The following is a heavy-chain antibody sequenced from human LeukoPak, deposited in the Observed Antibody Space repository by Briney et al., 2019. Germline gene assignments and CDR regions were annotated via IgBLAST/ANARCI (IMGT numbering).Heavy chain of an antibody. J-gene: IGHJ3*01. Sequence: PSETLSLTCTVSGGSISSSSYYWGWIRQPPGKGLGWIGEINHSGSTNYNPSLKSRVTISVDTPKNQFSLKLSSVTAADTAVYYCASFGLYGDYGTDWGQGTMVTVSS. CDR1: GGSISSSSYY. V-gene: IGHV4-39*01. CDR2: INHSGST. CDR3: ASFGLYGDYGTD. D-gene: IGHD4-17*01.